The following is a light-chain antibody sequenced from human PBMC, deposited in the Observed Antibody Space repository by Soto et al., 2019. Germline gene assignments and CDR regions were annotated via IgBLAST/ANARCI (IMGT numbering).Light chain of an antibody. Sequence: QSVLTQPASVSGSPGQSITISRTGTSSEVGGYNYVSWYQQHPGKAPKLMIYDVSNRPSGVSNRFSGSKSGNTASLTISGLQAEDEADYYCSSYTSSSRYVFGTGTKVTVL. V-gene: IGLV2-14*01. CDR3: SSYTSSSRYV. CDR2: DVS. J-gene: IGLJ1*01. CDR1: SSEVGGYNY.